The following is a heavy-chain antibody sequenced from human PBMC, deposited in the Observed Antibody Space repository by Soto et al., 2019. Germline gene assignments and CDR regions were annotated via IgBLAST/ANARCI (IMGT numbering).Heavy chain of an antibody. J-gene: IGHJ5*02. CDR3: ARHQSYDFWSGYLYWFDP. Sequence: PSETLSLTCTVSGGSISSYYWSWIRQPPGKGLEWIGYIYYSGSTNYNPSLKSRVTISVDTSKNQFSLKLSSVTAADTAVYYCARHQSYDFWSGYLYWFDPWGQGTLVTVSS. D-gene: IGHD3-3*01. CDR2: IYYSGST. V-gene: IGHV4-59*01. CDR1: GGSISSYY.